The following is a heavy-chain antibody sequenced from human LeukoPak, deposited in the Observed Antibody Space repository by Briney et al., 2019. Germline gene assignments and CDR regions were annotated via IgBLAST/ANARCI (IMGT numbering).Heavy chain of an antibody. CDR2: INPNSGGT. CDR1: GYTFTGYY. D-gene: IGHD6-13*01. J-gene: IGHJ5*02. Sequence: ASVKVSCKASGYTFTGYYMHWVRQAPGQGLEWMGWINPNSGGTNYAQKFQGWVTMTRDTSISTAYMELSRLRSDDTAVYYCARDSIAAAGRNWFDPWGQGTLVTVSS. V-gene: IGHV1-2*04. CDR3: ARDSIAAAGRNWFDP.